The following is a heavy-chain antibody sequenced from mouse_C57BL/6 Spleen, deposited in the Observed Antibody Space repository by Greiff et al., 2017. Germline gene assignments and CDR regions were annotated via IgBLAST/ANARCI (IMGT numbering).Heavy chain of an antibody. CDR1: GYTFTSYW. CDR3: AGYYSNSMDY. CDR2: IHPNSGST. Sequence: QVHVKQPGAELVKPGASVKLSCKASGYTFTSYWMHWVKQRPGQGLEWIGMIHPNSGSTNYNEKFKSKATLTVDKSSSTAYMQLSSLTSEDSAVYYCAGYYSNSMDYWGQGTSVTVSS. J-gene: IGHJ4*01. V-gene: IGHV1-64*01. D-gene: IGHD2-5*01.